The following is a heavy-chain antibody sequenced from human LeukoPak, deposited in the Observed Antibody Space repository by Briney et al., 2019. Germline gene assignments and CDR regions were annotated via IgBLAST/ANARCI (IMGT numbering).Heavy chain of an antibody. CDR3: ARLAMEAHAFDI. CDR1: GYTFTSYD. J-gene: IGHJ3*02. CDR2: MNPNSGNT. D-gene: IGHD6-19*01. Sequence: WASVKVSCKASGYTFTSYDINWVRQATGQGLAWMGWMNPNSGNTGYAQKFQGRVTMTRNTSISTAYMELSSLRSEDTAVYYCARLAMEAHAFDIWGQGTMVTVSS. V-gene: IGHV1-8*01.